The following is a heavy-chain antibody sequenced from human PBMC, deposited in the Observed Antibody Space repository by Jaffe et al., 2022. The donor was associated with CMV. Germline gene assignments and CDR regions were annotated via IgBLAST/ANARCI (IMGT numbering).Heavy chain of an antibody. CDR1: GDSFSKYG. CDR2: ISSYNGNT. D-gene: IGHD3-10*01. J-gene: IGHJ4*02. V-gene: IGHV1-18*01. Sequence: QVQLVQSGAEVRKPGASVKVSCKASGDSFSKYGISWVRQAPGQGLEWMGWISSYNGNTNHAQKFQGRVTMTTDTSTNTAYMELRSLRSDDTAMYYCARVRSITMLRGVRYYFDYWGQGTLVTVSS. CDR3: ARVRSITMLRGVRYYFDY.